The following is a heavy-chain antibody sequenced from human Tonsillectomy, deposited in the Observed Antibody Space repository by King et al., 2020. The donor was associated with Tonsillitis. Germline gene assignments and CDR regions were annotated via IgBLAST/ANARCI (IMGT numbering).Heavy chain of an antibody. CDR3: AKDNGYCRGATCPDSFDY. CDR1: GFTFSRYG. CDR2: ISYDGRHK. D-gene: IGHD2-15*01. J-gene: IGHJ4*02. V-gene: IGHV3-30*18. Sequence: VQLVESGGGVVQPGRSLRLSCAASGFTFSRYGMHWVRQAPGKGLEWVTLISYDGRHKYYADSVKGRFTISRDNSKNTLYLQMNSLRAEDAAVYYCAKDNGYCRGATCPDSFDYWGQGTVVTVSS.